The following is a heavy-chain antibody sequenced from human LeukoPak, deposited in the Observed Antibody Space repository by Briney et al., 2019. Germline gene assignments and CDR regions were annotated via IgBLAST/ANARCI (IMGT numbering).Heavy chain of an antibody. J-gene: IGHJ4*02. CDR3: ARDRLDYYDSSGYGY. V-gene: IGHV3-21*01. D-gene: IGHD3-22*01. Sequence: GGSLRLSCAASGFTFSDYYMTWVRQAPGKGLEWVSSISSSSSYIYYADSVKGRFTISRDNSKNTLYLQMNSLRAEDTAVYYCARDRLDYYDSSGYGYWGQGTLVTVSS. CDR1: GFTFSDYY. CDR2: ISSSSSYI.